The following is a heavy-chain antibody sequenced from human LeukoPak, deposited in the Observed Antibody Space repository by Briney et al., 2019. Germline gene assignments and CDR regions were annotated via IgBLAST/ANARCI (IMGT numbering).Heavy chain of an antibody. D-gene: IGHD3-10*01. CDR2: IWYDGSNK. V-gene: IGHV3-33*01. J-gene: IGHJ4*02. Sequence: PGGSLRLSCAASGFTFSSYGMHWVRQAPGKGLEWVAVIWYDGSNKHYADSVKGRFTISRDNSKNTLYLQMNSLRAEDTAVYYCATGSGGDVEYWGQGTLVTVSS. CDR3: ATGSGGDVEY. CDR1: GFTFSSYG.